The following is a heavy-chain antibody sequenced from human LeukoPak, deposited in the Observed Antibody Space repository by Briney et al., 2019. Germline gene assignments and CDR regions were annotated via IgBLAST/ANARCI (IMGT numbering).Heavy chain of an antibody. J-gene: IGHJ5*02. CDR1: GGSFSGYY. D-gene: IGHD1-7*01. CDR3: ARGGDNWNYGWFDP. V-gene: IGHV4-34*01. Sequence: PSETLSLTCAVYGGSFSGYYWRWIRQPPGKGLEWIGEINHSGSTNYNPSLKSRVTISVDTSKNQFSLKLSSVTAADTAVYYCARGGDNWNYGWFDPWGQGTLVIVSS. CDR2: INHSGST.